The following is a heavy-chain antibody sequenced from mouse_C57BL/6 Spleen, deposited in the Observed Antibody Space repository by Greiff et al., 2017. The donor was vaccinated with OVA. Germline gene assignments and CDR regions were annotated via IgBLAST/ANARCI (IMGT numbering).Heavy chain of an antibody. Sequence: VQLQQSGPVLVKPGASVKMSCKASGYTFTDYYMNWVKQSHGKSLEWIGVINPYNGGTSYNQKFKGKATLTVDKSSSTAYMELNSLTSEDSAVYYCARDYGSPYFDYWGQGTTLTVSS. CDR3: ARDYGSPYFDY. V-gene: IGHV1-19*01. J-gene: IGHJ2*01. D-gene: IGHD1-1*01. CDR1: GYTFTDYY. CDR2: INPYNGGT.